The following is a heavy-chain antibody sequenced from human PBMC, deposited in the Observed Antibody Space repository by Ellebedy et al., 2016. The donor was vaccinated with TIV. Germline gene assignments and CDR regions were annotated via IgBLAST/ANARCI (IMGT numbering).Heavy chain of an antibody. CDR2: ISHDGSNE. D-gene: IGHD4-17*01. Sequence: GESLKISCAASGFTFSSYAMHWVRQAPGKGLEWVAAISHDGSNEHYADSVKGRFTISRDSSKNTLYLQMNSLRPEDTAVYYTTVWVGGMDVWGQGTTATVSS. CDR3: TVWVGGMDV. CDR1: GFTFSSYA. V-gene: IGHV3-30*01. J-gene: IGHJ6*02.